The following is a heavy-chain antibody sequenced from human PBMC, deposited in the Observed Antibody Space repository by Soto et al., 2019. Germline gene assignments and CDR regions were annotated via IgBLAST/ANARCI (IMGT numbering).Heavy chain of an antibody. CDR1: VGTFSNSA. CDR2: LIPIFDTT. Sequence: SVKVSCKSSVGTFSNSATSWVRQAPGQGLEWLGGLIPIFDTTSYAQKFQGRVTISAHESTSTAYMELSSMRSQDTAVYYCATGGLYDSYDEMDPFYHYNIDVWGQGTTVTVYS. D-gene: IGHD5-18*01. CDR3: ATGGLYDSYDEMDPFYHYNIDV. V-gene: IGHV1-69*13. J-gene: IGHJ6*02.